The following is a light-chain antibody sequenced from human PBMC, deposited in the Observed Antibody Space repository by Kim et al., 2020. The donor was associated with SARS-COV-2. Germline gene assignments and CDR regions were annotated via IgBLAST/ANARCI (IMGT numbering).Light chain of an antibody. V-gene: IGKV1-5*01. CDR1: QSVGWW. CDR2: DAS. Sequence: IQMTQSPSTLSASVGDRVTITCRASQSVGWWLAWYQQKPGKAPKLLIYDASFLTKGVPSRFGGSGSGTEFTLTISSLQPDDFATYYCQQYKSYWTFGQGTKVEIK. J-gene: IGKJ1*01. CDR3: QQYKSYWT.